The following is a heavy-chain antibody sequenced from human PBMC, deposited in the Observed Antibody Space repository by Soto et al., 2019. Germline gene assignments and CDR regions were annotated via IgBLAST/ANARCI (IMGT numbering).Heavy chain of an antibody. CDR3: ARARITIFGLVIWYFDY. V-gene: IGHV1-3*01. J-gene: IGHJ4*02. Sequence: ASVKVSCKASGYSFTSYAMYWVRQAPGQRLEWMGWINAGNGNTKFSQNFQGRVTITRDTSASTAHMELSSLRSEDTAVYYCARARITIFGLVIWYFDYWGQGTLVTVSS. CDR2: INAGNGNT. CDR1: GYSFTSYA. D-gene: IGHD3-3*01.